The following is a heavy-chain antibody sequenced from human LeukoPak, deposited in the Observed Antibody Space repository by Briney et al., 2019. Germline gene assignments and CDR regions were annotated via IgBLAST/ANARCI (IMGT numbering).Heavy chain of an antibody. V-gene: IGHV3-7*01. CDR3: AGYNCSSTTCYTGGFDY. D-gene: IGHD2-2*02. CDR1: GFTFINYW. Sequence: PGGSLRLSCAGSGFTFINYWMSWVRQAPGRGLEWVANIKQDGSEYYYVDSVKGRFTISRDNAKNSLYLQMNSLRVEDTAVYYCAGYNCSSTTCYTGGFDYWGQGTLVTVSS. J-gene: IGHJ4*02. CDR2: IKQDGSEY.